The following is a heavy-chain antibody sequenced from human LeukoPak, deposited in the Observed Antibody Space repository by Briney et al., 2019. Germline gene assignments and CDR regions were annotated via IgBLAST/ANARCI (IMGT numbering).Heavy chain of an antibody. CDR1: RFTFSSYS. CDR2: FSSSGNYI. V-gene: IGHV3-21*01. CDR3: ARDSIQQQLVLEDRGYPYYFEH. Sequence: GGSLRLSCAASRFTFSSYSMNWVRQAPGKGLEGVSSFSSSGNYIYYADSVKGRFTISRDNAKNSLYLQMNSLRAEDTAVYYCARDSIQQQLVLEDRGYPYYFEHWGQGTLVTVSS. J-gene: IGHJ4*02. D-gene: IGHD6-13*01.